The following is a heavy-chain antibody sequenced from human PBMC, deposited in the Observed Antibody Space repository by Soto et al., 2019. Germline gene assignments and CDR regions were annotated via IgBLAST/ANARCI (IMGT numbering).Heavy chain of an antibody. CDR3: VFITAPVR. D-gene: IGHD6-13*01. Sequence: EVQLVETGGGLIQPGGSLRLSCAASGFTVSNNWMSWVRQAPGKGLEWVSLIYSGGSAFYTDSVKGRFIISRDNSKNTLYLQMNSLRVEDTAVYYCVFITAPVRWGQGTTVTVSS. CDR2: IYSGGSA. J-gene: IGHJ6*02. CDR1: GFTVSNNW. V-gene: IGHV3-53*02.